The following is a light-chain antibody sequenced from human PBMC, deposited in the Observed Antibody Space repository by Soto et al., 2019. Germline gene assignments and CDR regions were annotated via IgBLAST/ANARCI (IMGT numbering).Light chain of an antibody. CDR2: AAS. CDR3: RLYGRSPIFT. V-gene: IGKV3-20*01. Sequence: EVVWTQSPGTLSLSAGERATLSCRASQRIASNHLAWYQQKPGQAPRLLIYAASTRAAGIPDGFSGSGSGTDFTLTISRLEPEDLGFFFCRLYGRSPIFTFGPGTTVDMK. CDR1: QRIASNH. J-gene: IGKJ3*01.